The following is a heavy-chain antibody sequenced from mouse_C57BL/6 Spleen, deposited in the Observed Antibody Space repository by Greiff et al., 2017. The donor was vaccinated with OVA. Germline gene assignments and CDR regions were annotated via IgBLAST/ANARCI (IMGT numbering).Heavy chain of an antibody. D-gene: IGHD2-2*01. Sequence: QVQLQQSGPGLVQPSQSLSITCTVSGFSLTSYGVHWVRQSPGTGLEWLGVIWRGGSTDYNAAFMSRLSITKDNSKSQVFFKMNSLQADDTAIYYCAKEDGYDEDWFAYWGQGTLVTVSA. CDR3: AKEDGYDEDWFAY. CDR1: GFSLTSYG. V-gene: IGHV2-5*01. J-gene: IGHJ3*01. CDR2: IWRGGST.